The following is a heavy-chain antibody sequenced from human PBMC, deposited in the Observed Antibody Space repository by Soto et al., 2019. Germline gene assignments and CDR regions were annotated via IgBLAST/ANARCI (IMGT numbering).Heavy chain of an antibody. J-gene: IGHJ6*02. Sequence: GGSLRLSCAASGFTFSSYAMHWVRQAPGKGLEWVAVISYDGSNKYYADSVKGRFTISRDNSKNTLYLQMNSLRAEDTAVYYCARDIWVTNSETTVVTPTADVWGQGTTVTVSS. CDR3: ARDIWVTNSETTVVTPTADV. CDR2: ISYDGSNK. V-gene: IGHV3-30-3*01. CDR1: GFTFSSYA. D-gene: IGHD4-17*01.